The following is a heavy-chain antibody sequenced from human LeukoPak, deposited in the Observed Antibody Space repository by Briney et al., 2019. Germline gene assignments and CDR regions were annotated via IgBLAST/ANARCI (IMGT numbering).Heavy chain of an antibody. V-gene: IGHV1-69*13. J-gene: IGHJ4*02. CDR1: GGTFSSYA. CDR3: ARDTVQTNGGSGWYGTWYFDY. Sequence: GASVKVSCKASGGTFSSYAISWVRQAPGQWLEWMGGIIPIFGTANYAQKFQGRVTITADESTSTAYMELSSLRSEDTAVYYCARDTVQTNGGSGWYGTWYFDYWGQGTLVTVSS. CDR2: IIPIFGTA. D-gene: IGHD6-19*01.